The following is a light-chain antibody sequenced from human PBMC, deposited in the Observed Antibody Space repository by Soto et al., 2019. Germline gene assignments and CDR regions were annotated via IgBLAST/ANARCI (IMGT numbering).Light chain of an antibody. J-gene: IGKJ1*01. CDR2: GAS. V-gene: IGKV3-20*01. CDR1: QSVSSSY. Sequence: EIVLTQSPGTLSLSPGERATLSCRASQSVSSSYLAWYQQKPGQAPSLLLYGASSRATGIPDRFSGSGSGRDFTLTISRLEPEDFAVYYCQQYGSLPRTFGQGTKVEIK. CDR3: QQYGSLPRT.